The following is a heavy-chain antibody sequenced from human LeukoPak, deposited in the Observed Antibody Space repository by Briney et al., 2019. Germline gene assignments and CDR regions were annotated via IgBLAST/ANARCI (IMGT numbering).Heavy chain of an antibody. J-gene: IGHJ4*02. CDR2: ISSNGGST. CDR3: VKSWKTMGVYDYHRLFDY. CDR1: GFTFSSYA. Sequence: GGSLRLFCSASGFTFSSYAMHWVRQAPGKGLEYVSAISSNGGSTYYADSVKGRFTISRDNSKNTLYLQMSSLRAEDTAVYYCVKSWKTMGVYDYHRLFDYWGQGTLVTVSS. D-gene: IGHD5/OR15-5a*01. V-gene: IGHV3-64D*06.